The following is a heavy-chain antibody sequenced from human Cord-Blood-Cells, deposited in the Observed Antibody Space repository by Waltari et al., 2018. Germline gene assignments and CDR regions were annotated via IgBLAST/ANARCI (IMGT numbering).Heavy chain of an antibody. CDR2: ISWNSGSI. D-gene: IGHD1-26*01. Sequence: EVQLVESGGGVVQPGRSLRRSCAASGFTFDDYAMHWVRQAPGKGLEWVSGISWNSGSIGYADSVKGRFTISRDNAKNSLYLQMNSLRAEDTALYYCAKESSGSYFDYWGQGTLVTVSS. J-gene: IGHJ4*02. CDR3: AKESSGSYFDY. V-gene: IGHV3-9*01. CDR1: GFTFDDYA.